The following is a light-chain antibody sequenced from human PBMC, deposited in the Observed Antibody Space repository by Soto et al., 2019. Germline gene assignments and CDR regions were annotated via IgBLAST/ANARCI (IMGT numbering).Light chain of an antibody. CDR1: QSVSSNY. CDR3: QQYGSSPLT. J-gene: IGKJ1*01. V-gene: IGKV3-20*01. Sequence: EIVMTQSPATLSVSPGERATLSCRASQSVSSNYLAWYQQKPGQAPRLLIYGASSRATGIPDRFSGSGSGTDFTLTISRLEPEDFAVYYCQQYGSSPLTFGQGTKVDIK. CDR2: GAS.